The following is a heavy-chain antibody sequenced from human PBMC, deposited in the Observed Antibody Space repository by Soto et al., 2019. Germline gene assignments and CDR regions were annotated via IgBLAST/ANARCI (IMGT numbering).Heavy chain of an antibody. J-gene: IGHJ3*02. D-gene: IGHD2-2*02. CDR2: ISGSGGSA. CDR3: AKVVYCSSTSCYSSPGAFDI. CDR1: GFKFSNHG. Sequence: GRSMRLSCAASGFKFSNHGRSWVRQSPGKGLEWGSTISGSGGSAYYADSVKGRFTISRDNSKNTLYLQMNSLRAEDTAVYYCAKVVYCSSTSCYSSPGAFDIWGQGTMVTVSS. V-gene: IGHV3-23*01.